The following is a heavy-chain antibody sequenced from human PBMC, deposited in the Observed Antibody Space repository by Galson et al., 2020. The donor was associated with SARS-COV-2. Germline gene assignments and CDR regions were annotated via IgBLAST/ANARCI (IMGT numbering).Heavy chain of an antibody. CDR1: GGSISSGSYY. CDR3: ARGVDGRAGYFDY. D-gene: IGHD2-15*01. CDR2: IYTSGST. V-gene: IGHV4-61*02. Sequence: SETLSLTCTVSGGSISSGSYYWTWIRQPAGKGLEWIGRIYTSGSTNYNPSLKSQVTISVDTSKNQFSLKLTSVTAADTAVYYCARGVDGRAGYFDYGGQGTLVTVSS. J-gene: IGHJ4*02.